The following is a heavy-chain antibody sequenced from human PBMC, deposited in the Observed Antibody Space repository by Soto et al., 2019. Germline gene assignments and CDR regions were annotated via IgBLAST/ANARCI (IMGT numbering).Heavy chain of an antibody. V-gene: IGHV3-30*18. CDR1: GFTFSRYG. CDR2: ISYDGSNK. D-gene: IGHD3-10*01. Sequence: QVQLVESGGGVVQPGRSLRLSCAASGFTFSRYGMHWVRQAPGKGLEWVAVISYDGSNKYYADSVKGRFTISRDNSKNTLYLQMNSLRAEDTAVYYCAKDGASYYYYGMDVWGQGTTVTVSS. CDR3: AKDGASYYYYGMDV. J-gene: IGHJ6*02.